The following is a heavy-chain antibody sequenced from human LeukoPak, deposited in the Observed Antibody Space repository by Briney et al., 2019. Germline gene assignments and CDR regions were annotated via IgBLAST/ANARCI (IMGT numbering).Heavy chain of an antibody. Sequence: GGSLRLSCAASGFTFSSYAMSWVRQAPGKGLEWVSAISGSGGSTYYADSVKGRFTISRDNSKNTLYLQMNSLRAEDTAVYYCAKSNSITMISRTDYYGMDVWGQGTTVTVSS. J-gene: IGHJ6*02. V-gene: IGHV3-23*01. D-gene: IGHD3-22*01. CDR3: AKSNSITMISRTDYYGMDV. CDR2: ISGSGGST. CDR1: GFTFSSYA.